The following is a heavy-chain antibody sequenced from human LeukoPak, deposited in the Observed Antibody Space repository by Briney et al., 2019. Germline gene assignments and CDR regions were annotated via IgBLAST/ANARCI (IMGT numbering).Heavy chain of an antibody. J-gene: IGHJ3*02. CDR1: GYTFTDYY. V-gene: IGHV1-2*02. CDR3: ARSYHYYDSSGYSMGDTFEI. CDR2: IDPNSGDT. Sequence: VASVTVSCKASGYTFTDYYMHWVRQAPGQGLEWMGWIDPNSGDTNYAQKFQGRVTMTRDTSISTAYMELSRLRSDDTAVYYCARSYHYYDSSGYSMGDTFEIWGQGTMVTVSS. D-gene: IGHD3-22*01.